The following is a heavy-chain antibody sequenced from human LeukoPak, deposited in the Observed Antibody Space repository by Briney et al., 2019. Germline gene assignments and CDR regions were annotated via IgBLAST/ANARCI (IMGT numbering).Heavy chain of an antibody. D-gene: IGHD4-11*01. CDR2: ISSNGGST. CDR1: GFTFSSYA. J-gene: IGHJ3*02. CDR3: ARDNPLDPTLPHGAFDI. Sequence: PGGSLRLSCAASGFTFSSYAMHWVRQAPGKGLEYVSAISSNGGSTYYANSVKGRFTISRDNSKNTLYLQMGSLRAEDMAAYYCARDNPLDPTLPHGAFDIWGQGTMVTVSS. V-gene: IGHV3-64*01.